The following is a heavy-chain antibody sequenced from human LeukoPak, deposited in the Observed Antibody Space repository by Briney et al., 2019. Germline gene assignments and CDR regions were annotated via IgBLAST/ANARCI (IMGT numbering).Heavy chain of an antibody. CDR1: GFTFSNYA. CDR3: AKGVRPYGDYFDY. D-gene: IGHD3-10*01. J-gene: IGHJ4*02. V-gene: IGHV3-23*01. CDR2: ISGSGRSI. Sequence: GGSLRLSCAASGFTFSNYAMNWVRQAPGKGLEWVSDISGSGRSIYYGDSFQGRFTISRDNSKNTVYLQMNSPRAEDTAIYYCAKGVRPYGDYFDYWGQGTLVTVSS.